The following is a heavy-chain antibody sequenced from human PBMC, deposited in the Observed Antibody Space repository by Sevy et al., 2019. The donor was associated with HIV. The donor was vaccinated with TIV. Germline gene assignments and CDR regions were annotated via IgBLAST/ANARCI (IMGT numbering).Heavy chain of an antibody. CDR2: ISYDGNNK. CDR1: GFTFSSYA. D-gene: IGHD3-22*01. CDR3: ASHYYDSTGYYYPLDY. V-gene: IGHV3-30*04. J-gene: IGHJ4*02. Sequence: GGSLRLSCTASGFTFSSYAMYWVRQAPGKGLEWVAVISYDGNNKDYADSVKGRFTISRDNSKNTLYLQMNSLRAEDTAGDYCASHYYDSTGYYYPLDYWGQGTLVTVSS.